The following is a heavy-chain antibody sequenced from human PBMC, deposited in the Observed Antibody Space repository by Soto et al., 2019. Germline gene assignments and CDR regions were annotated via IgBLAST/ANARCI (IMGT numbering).Heavy chain of an antibody. CDR3: ARWGGYYFDY. V-gene: IGHV4-30-2*01. CDR1: GGSISSGGYS. CDR2: IYHSGST. D-gene: IGHD3-10*01. Sequence: SETLSLTCAVSGGSISSGGYSWSWIRQPPGKGLEWIGYIYHSGSTYYNPSLKSRVTISVDRSKNQFSLKLSSVTASDTAVYYCARWGGYYFDYWGQGNLVTVSS. J-gene: IGHJ4*02.